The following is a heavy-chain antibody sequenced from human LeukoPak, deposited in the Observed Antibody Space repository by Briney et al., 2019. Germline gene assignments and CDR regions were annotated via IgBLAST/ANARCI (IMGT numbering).Heavy chain of an antibody. CDR2: IYHSGST. V-gene: IGHV4-30-2*05. J-gene: IGHJ6*02. CDR3: ARDQGQTDV. CDR1: GGSISSGGYS. Sequence: PSETLSLTCAVSGGSISSGGYSWSWVRQPPGKGLEWIGYIYHSGSTYYNPSLKSRVTISVDTSKNQFSLKLSSVTAADTAVYYCARDQGQTDVWGQGTTVTVSS.